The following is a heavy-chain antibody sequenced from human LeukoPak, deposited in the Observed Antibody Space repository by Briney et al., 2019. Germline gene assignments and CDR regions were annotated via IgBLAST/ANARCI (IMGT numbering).Heavy chain of an antibody. Sequence: ASVKVSCKASGYTFTSYDINWVRQATGQGLEWMGWMNPNSGNTGYAQKFQGRVTMTRNTSISTAYMELSSLRSEDTAVFYCARDSSGWYHWFDPWGQGTLVTVSS. J-gene: IGHJ5*02. CDR3: ARDSSGWYHWFDP. V-gene: IGHV1-8*01. CDR2: MNPNSGNT. CDR1: GYTFTSYD. D-gene: IGHD6-19*01.